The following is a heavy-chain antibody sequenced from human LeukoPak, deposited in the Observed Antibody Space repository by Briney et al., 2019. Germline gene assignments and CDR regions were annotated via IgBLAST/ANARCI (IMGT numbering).Heavy chain of an antibody. CDR3: ARGLSIRDWYRGVGWFDP. CDR1: GDPINNYS. CDR2: ICYSGGT. J-gene: IGHJ5*02. Sequence: SETLSLTCTVSGDPINNYSWGWFRQSPGKGLEYIGYICYSGGTDYNPSLKSRVTMSVDTSKNQFSLKMTSVTAADTAVNYCARGLSIRDWYRGVGWFDPWGQGTLVTVSS. V-gene: IGHV4-59*01. D-gene: IGHD3-10*01.